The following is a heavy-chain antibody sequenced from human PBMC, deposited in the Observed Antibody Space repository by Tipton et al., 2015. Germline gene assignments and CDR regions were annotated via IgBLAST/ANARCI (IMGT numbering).Heavy chain of an antibody. CDR3: ARVQLVYDSSGYVHRRWAFDI. J-gene: IGHJ3*02. V-gene: IGHV4-59*02. CDR2: IYYTGST. CDR1: GDSVSSYF. Sequence: TLSLTCSVSGDSVSSYFWTWIRQPPGKGLDWIGYIYYTGSTNYNPSLKSRVTMSVDTSKNQFSLRLNSVTAADTAVYYCARVQLVYDSSGYVHRRWAFDIWGQGTMVTVSS. D-gene: IGHD3-22*01.